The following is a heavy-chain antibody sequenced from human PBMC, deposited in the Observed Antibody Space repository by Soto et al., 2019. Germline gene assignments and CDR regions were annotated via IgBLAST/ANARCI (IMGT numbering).Heavy chain of an antibody. CDR1: GFTFSNYG. Sequence: QVQLVESGGGVVQPGRSLRLSCAASGFTFSNYGMHWXXXXXXXXXXXXXIVWYDGSGEYYADSVKGRFTISRDNSKXXXXXXXXXXXXXXXXXXXXXXXXXXXXXXXXXXXDSWGQGTMLTVSS. V-gene: IGHV3-33*01. CDR2: VWYDGSGE. CDR3: XXXXXXXXXXXXXXXDS. J-gene: IGHJ3*02.